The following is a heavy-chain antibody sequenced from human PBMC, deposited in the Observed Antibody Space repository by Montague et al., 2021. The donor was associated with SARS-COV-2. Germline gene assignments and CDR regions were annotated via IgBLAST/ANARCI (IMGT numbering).Heavy chain of an antibody. CDR1: GFSLTSSGEG. J-gene: IGHJ5*02. D-gene: IGHD3-16*02. CDR2: IYWDEDK. V-gene: IGHV2-5*02. Sequence: PALVKPTQTLTLTCTVSGFSLTSSGEGVGWIRQPPGKALEWLALIYWDEDKRYSPSLKNRLVVTNDSAKNQVVLTVINMDPADTGTYYCAHISKLARVRWFDPWAREPLSPSLQ. CDR3: AHISKLARVRWFDP.